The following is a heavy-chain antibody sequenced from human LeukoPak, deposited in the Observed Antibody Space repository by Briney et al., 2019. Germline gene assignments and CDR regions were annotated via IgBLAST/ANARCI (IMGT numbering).Heavy chain of an antibody. CDR1: GFTFSSYA. J-gene: IGHJ4*02. V-gene: IGHV3-33*08. CDR3: ARAPYTTGRSFYFDS. D-gene: IGHD2-2*02. CDR2: IWYDGSKT. Sequence: GGSLRLSCAASGFTFSSYAMYWVRQAPGKGLEWVAIIWYDGSKTYYADSVKGRFTISRDNLSNTLYLQMNSLRAEDTALYFCARAPYTTGRSFYFDSWGQGTLVTVSS.